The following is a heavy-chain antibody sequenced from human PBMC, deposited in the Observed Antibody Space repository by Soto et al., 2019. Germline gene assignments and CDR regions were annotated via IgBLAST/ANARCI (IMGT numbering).Heavy chain of an antibody. D-gene: IGHD1-26*01. CDR1: GYTFTSYY. Sequence: QVQLVQSGAEVKKPGASVKVSCKASGYTFTSYYMHWVRQAPGQGLEWMGIINPSGGSTSYAQKFQGRVTMTRDTSTSTVYMELSSLRSEDTAVYYCASTHSGSYQNLSFDYWGQGTLVTVSS. CDR2: INPSGGST. J-gene: IGHJ4*02. V-gene: IGHV1-46*01. CDR3: ASTHSGSYQNLSFDY.